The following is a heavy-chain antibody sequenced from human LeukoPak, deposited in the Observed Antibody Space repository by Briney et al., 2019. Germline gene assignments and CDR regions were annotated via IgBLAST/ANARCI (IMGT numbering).Heavy chain of an antibody. CDR1: GFTFSSYS. D-gene: IGHD1-26*01. J-gene: IGHJ4*02. Sequence: GGSLRLSCAASGFTFSSYSMNWVRQAPGKGLEWVSSISSSSSYIYYADSVKGRFTISGDNAKNSLYLQMNSLRAEDTAVYYCVRDRGTYRPIDYWGQGTLVTVSS. V-gene: IGHV3-21*01. CDR3: VRDRGTYRPIDY. CDR2: ISSSSSYI.